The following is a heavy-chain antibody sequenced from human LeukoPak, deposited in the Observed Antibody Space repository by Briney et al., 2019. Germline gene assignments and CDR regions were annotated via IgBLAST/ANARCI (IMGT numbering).Heavy chain of an antibody. CDR2: INHSGST. CDR3: ARHAKLVGWFDP. J-gene: IGHJ5*02. D-gene: IGHD1-7*01. Sequence: SETLSLTCAVYGGSFSGYYWSWIRQPPGKWLEWIGEINHSGSTNYNPSLKSRVTISVDTSKNQFSLNLSAVTAADTAVYYCARHAKLVGWFDPWGQGTLVTVSS. V-gene: IGHV4-34*01. CDR1: GGSFSGYY.